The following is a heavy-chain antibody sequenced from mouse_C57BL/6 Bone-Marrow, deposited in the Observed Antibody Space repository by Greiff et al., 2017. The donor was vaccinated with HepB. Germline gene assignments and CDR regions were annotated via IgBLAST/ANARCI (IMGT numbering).Heavy chain of an antibody. CDR3: AIYGSSYPYFDY. Sequence: QVHVKQPGAELVKPGASVKVSCKASGYTFTSYWMHWVKQRPGQGLEWIGRIHPSDSDTNYNQKFKGKATLTVDKSSSTAYMQLSSLTSEDSAVYYCAIYGSSYPYFDYWGQGTTLTVSS. CDR1: GYTFTSYW. D-gene: IGHD1-1*02. J-gene: IGHJ2*01. CDR2: IHPSDSDT. V-gene: IGHV1-74*01.